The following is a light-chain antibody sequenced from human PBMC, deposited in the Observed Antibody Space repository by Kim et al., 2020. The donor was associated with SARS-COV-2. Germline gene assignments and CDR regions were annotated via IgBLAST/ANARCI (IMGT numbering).Light chain of an antibody. CDR1: SNNVGNQG. J-gene: IGLJ3*02. CDR3: SAWDSSLSAWV. CDR2: RNN. Sequence: AGLTQPPSVSKGLRQTATLTCTGNSNNVGNQGAAWLQRHQGHPPKLLSYRNNNRPSGISERLSASRSGNTASLTITGLQPEDEADYYCSAWDSSLSAWVFGGGTQLTVL. V-gene: IGLV10-54*01.